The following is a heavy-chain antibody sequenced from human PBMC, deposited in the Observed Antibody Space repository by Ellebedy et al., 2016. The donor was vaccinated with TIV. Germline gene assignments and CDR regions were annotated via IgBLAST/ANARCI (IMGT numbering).Heavy chain of an antibody. V-gene: IGHV1-8*01. CDR1: GFPFTSYQ. D-gene: IGHD4-17*01. CDR2: MTPNSGNT. CDR3: ARDRHDYGDYRSPETLDYYYYYGMDV. J-gene: IGHJ6*02. Sequence: AASVKVSCKASGFPFTSYQINWVRQATGQGLEWMGWMTPNSGNTGYAQKFQGRITMTRNTSISTAYMELNSLRAEDTAVYYCARDRHDYGDYRSPETLDYYYYYGMDVWGQGTTVTVSS.